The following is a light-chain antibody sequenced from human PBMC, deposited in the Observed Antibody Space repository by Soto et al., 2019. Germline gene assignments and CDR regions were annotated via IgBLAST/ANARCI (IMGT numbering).Light chain of an antibody. Sequence: EILLTQSPATLSLSPGERAILSCRASQSLNTYLAWYQQKPGQAPRLLIYDASTRATGIPARFSGTVSGTDFTLTISSLEPEDFAVYYCQQYNNWPRTFGPGTKVDIK. CDR1: QSLNTY. CDR2: DAS. J-gene: IGKJ3*01. V-gene: IGKV3-11*01. CDR3: QQYNNWPRT.